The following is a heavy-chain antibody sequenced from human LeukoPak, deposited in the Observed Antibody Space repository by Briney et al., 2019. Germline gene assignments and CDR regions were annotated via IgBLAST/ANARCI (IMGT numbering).Heavy chain of an antibody. CDR3: ARDQRYPNYYYYYYMDV. D-gene: IGHD5-24*01. V-gene: IGHV3-21*01. J-gene: IGHJ6*03. Sequence: GGSLRLSCAASGFTFSSYIMSWVRQAPGKGLEWVSSISSSISYIYYADSVKGRFTISRDNAKNSLYLQMNSLRAEDTAVYYCARDQRYPNYYYYYYMDVWGKGTTVTVSS. CDR1: GFTFSSYI. CDR2: ISSSISYI.